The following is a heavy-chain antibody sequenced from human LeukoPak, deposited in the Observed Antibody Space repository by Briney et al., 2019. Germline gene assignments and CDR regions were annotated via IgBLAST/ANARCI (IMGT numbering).Heavy chain of an antibody. D-gene: IGHD3-22*01. V-gene: IGHV4-4*07. J-gene: IGHJ3*02. CDR1: GGSISSYY. Sequence: KTSETLSLTCTVSGGSISSYYWSWIRQPAGKGLEWIGRIYTSGSTNYNPSLKSRVTMSVDTSKNQFSLKLSSVTAADTAVYYCARDAYDSSGYSAFDIWGQGQWSPSLQ. CDR2: IYTSGST. CDR3: ARDAYDSSGYSAFDI.